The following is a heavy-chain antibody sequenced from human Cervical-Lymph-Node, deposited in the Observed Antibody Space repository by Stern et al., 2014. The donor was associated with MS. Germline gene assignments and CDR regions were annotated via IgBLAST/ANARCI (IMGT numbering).Heavy chain of an antibody. V-gene: IGHV4-59*01. Sequence: QVQLQESGPGLVQPSETLSLTCTVSGGSISTYYWSWIRQPPGKGLEWVGSVYYTGTTNYNPSLKSRVTISLDTSKNQLSLKLSSVTAADTAVYYCARDRDYYHYGMDVWGQGTTVTVSS. CDR3: ARDRDYYHYGMDV. CDR2: VYYTGTT. CDR1: GGSISTYY. J-gene: IGHJ6*02.